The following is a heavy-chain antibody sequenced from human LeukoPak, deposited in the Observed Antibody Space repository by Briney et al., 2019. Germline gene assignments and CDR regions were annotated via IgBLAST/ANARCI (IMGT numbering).Heavy chain of an antibody. CDR2: IYYSGST. J-gene: IGHJ4*02. V-gene: IGHV4-59*01. CDR1: GGSMSSYY. Sequence: SETLSLTCTVSGGSMSSYYWSWSRQPPGKGLEWIGYIYYSGSTNYNPSLKSRVTISVDTSKNQFSLKLSSVTAADTAVYYCARASYGGYFDYWGQGTLVTVSS. D-gene: IGHD4-23*01. CDR3: ARASYGGYFDY.